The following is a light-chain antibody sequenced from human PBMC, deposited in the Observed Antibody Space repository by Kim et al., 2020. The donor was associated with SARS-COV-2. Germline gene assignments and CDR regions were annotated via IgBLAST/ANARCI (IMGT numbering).Light chain of an antibody. CDR3: SSYGGTNDLK. J-gene: IGLJ3*02. Sequence: GPSVTISCTGTTADIGNYNFVSWYQHHPGKAPKCIIYEVNKRPSGVPDRFSGSMSDNTAYLTVTGLQAYDEATYHCSSYGGTNDLKFGGGTKVTVL. V-gene: IGLV2-8*01. CDR1: TADIGNYNF. CDR2: EVN.